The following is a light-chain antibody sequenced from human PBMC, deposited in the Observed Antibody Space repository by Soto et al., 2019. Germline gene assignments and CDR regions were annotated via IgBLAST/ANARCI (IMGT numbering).Light chain of an antibody. CDR2: AAS. J-gene: IGKJ2*01. Sequence: DIQMTQSPSSLPASIGDRVTITCRASQNINSHLNWYQQKPGKAPKVVIYAASRLQSGVPSRFSGSGSGTEFTLTISSLEPEDFATYYCQQSHITTLFTFGKGTKLEIK. CDR3: QQSHITTLFT. V-gene: IGKV1-39*01. CDR1: QNINSH.